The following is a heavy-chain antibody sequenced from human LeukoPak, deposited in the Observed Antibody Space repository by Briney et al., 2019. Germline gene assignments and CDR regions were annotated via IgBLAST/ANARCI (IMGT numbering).Heavy chain of an antibody. J-gene: IGHJ4*02. CDR1: GFTFSSYA. Sequence: GGSLRLSCAASGFTFSSYAMSWGRQAPGKGLEWVSAISGSGGSTYYADSVKGRFTISRDNSKNTLYLQMNSLRAEDTAVYYCAKDISCSSTSCYAPDYWGQGTLVTVSS. CDR2: ISGSGGST. CDR3: AKDISCSSTSCYAPDY. V-gene: IGHV3-23*01. D-gene: IGHD2-2*01.